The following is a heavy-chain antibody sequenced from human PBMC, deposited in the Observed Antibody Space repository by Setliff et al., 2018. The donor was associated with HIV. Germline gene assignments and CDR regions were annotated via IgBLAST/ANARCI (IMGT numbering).Heavy chain of an antibody. CDR2: IHNSGT. CDR3: ARSTSSIGYISDL. CDR1: GGSINSYY. J-gene: IGHJ5*02. V-gene: IGHV4-59*01. D-gene: IGHD5-12*01. Sequence: SETLSLTCTVSGGSINSYYWSWVRLPPGKGLEWIGFIHNSGTNYNPSLKSRVTISVDTSKNQFSLRLTSVTAADTAVYYCARSTSSIGYISDLWGQGTLVTAPQ.